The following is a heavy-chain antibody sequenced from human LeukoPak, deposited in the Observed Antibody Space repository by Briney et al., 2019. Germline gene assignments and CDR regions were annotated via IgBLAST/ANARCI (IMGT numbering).Heavy chain of an antibody. Sequence: GGSLRLSCAASGFTFSSYSMNWVRQAPGKGLEWVSSISSSSSYIYYADSVKGRFTISRDNAKNSLYLQMNSLRAEDTAVYYYARGSSGWYGEAFDIWGQGTMVTVSS. V-gene: IGHV3-21*01. CDR3: ARGSSGWYGEAFDI. D-gene: IGHD6-19*01. J-gene: IGHJ3*02. CDR1: GFTFSSYS. CDR2: ISSSSSYI.